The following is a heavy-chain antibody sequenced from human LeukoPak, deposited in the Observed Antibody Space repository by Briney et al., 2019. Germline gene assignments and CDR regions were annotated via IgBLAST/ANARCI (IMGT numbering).Heavy chain of an antibody. CDR2: IYYSGST. CDR1: SGSISSGVYY. J-gene: IGHJ4*02. CDR3: ARVVRWLQLSYFDY. D-gene: IGHD5-24*01. Sequence: SQTLSLTCPVSSGSISSGVYYWSWLRQHPWKGLEWTGYIYYSGSTYYSPSLKSRVTMSVDTSKSQFSLKLSSVTAADTAVCYCARVVRWLQLSYFDYWGQGTLVTVSS. V-gene: IGHV4-31*03.